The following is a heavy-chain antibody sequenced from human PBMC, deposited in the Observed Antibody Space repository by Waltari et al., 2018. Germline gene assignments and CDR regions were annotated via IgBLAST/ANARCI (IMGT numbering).Heavy chain of an antibody. CDR2: IYHSGSS. Sequence: VQLQESGPGLVKPSETLSLTCAVAGYSISSGYYWGWIRQPPGKGLEWIGSIYHSGSSYDNPSLKSRGTISVDTSKNQFSLKLSSVTAADTAVYYCARRISGAYFDYWGQGTLVTVSS. V-gene: IGHV4-38-2*01. D-gene: IGHD1-26*01. CDR3: ARRISGAYFDY. J-gene: IGHJ4*02. CDR1: GYSISSGYY.